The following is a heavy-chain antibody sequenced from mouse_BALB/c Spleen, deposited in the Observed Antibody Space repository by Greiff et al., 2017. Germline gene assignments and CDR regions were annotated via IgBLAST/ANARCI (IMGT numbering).Heavy chain of an antibody. J-gene: IGHJ4*01. CDR3: AILLSYAMDY. CDR2: IDPANGNT. Sequence: EVQLQQSGAELVKPGASVKLSCTASGFNFKDTYMHWVKQRPEQGLEWIGRIDPANGNTKYDPKFQGKATITADTSSNTAYLQLSSLTSEDTAVYYCAILLSYAMDYWGQGTSVTVSS. V-gene: IGHV14-3*02. D-gene: IGHD2-3*01. CDR1: GFNFKDTY.